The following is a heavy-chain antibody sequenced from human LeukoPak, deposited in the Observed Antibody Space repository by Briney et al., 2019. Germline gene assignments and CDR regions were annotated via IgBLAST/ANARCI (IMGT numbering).Heavy chain of an antibody. CDR1: GGSISSGGYY. CDR3: ARGSVTGNYYYYYMDV. D-gene: IGHD1-20*01. Sequence: PSETLSLTCTVSGGSISSGGYYWSWIRQHPGKGLEWIGYIYYSGSTYYNPSLKSRVTISVDTPKNQFSLKLSSVTAADTAVYYCARGSVTGNYYYYYMDVWGKGTTVTVSS. CDR2: IYYSGST. V-gene: IGHV4-31*03. J-gene: IGHJ6*03.